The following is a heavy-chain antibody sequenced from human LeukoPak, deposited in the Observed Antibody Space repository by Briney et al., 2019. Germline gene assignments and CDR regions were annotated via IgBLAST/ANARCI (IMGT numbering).Heavy chain of an antibody. CDR2: IKSKRDGGTT. V-gene: IGHV3-15*01. J-gene: IGHJ5*02. CDR1: GFTFSDYY. Sequence: GGSLRLSCAASGFTFSDYYMSWVRQTPGKGLEWVGRIKSKRDGGTTDYAAPVKGRFTISRDDSKNTLYLQMNSLKSEDTAVYYCTTVATWGQGTLVTVSS. CDR3: TTVAT.